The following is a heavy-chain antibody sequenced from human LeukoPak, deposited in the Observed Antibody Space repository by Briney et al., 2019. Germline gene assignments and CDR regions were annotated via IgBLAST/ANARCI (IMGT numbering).Heavy chain of an antibody. CDR1: GYTFTSYD. CDR2: MNPNSGNT. J-gene: IGHJ4*02. Sequence: ASVKVPCKASGYTFTSYDINWVRQATGQGLEWMGWMNPNSGNTGYAQKFQGRVTMTRNTSISTAYMELSSLRSEDTAVYYCARGLAPRPWLVRKLVNYFDYWGQGTLVTVSS. D-gene: IGHD6-19*01. CDR3: ARGLAPRPWLVRKLVNYFDY. V-gene: IGHV1-8*01.